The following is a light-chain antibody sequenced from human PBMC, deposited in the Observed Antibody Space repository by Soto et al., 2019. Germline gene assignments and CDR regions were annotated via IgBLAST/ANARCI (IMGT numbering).Light chain of an antibody. Sequence: EIVMTQSPATLSVSPGERASLSCRASHSVSSNLAWYQQKPGQAPRLLIYGASTRATGIPARFSGSGSGTKFTLTISSLQSEDFAVYHCQQYNNWPSYTFGQGTKLEIK. CDR2: GAS. CDR1: HSVSSN. J-gene: IGKJ2*01. V-gene: IGKV3-15*01. CDR3: QQYNNWPSYT.